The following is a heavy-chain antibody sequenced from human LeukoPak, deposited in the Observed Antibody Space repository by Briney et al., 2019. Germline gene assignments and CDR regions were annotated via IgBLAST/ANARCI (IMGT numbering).Heavy chain of an antibody. CDR2: IYYSGST. CDR1: GGSISSYH. D-gene: IGHD6-19*01. CDR3: ARSGRSSGWPEFDY. J-gene: IGHJ4*02. V-gene: IGHV4-59*01. Sequence: SETLSLTCTVSGGSISSYHWSWIRQPPGKGLERIGYIYYSGSTNYNPSLKSRVTISVDTSKNQFSLKLSSVTAADTAVYYCARSGRSSGWPEFDYWGQGTLVTVSS.